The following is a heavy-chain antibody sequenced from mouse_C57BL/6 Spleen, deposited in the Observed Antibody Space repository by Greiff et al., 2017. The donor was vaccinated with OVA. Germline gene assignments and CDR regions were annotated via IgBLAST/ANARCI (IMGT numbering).Heavy chain of an antibody. CDR1: GYTFTYYY. J-gene: IGHJ4*01. CDR2: INPNNGGT. CDR3: AVYYYGSPLYAMDY. Sequence: VQLQQSGPELVKPGASVKISCKASGYTFTYYYMNWVKQSHGKSLEWIGDINPNNGGTSYNQKFKGKATLTVDKSSSTAYMELRSLTSEDSAVYYCAVYYYGSPLYAMDYWGQGTSVTVSS. D-gene: IGHD1-1*01. V-gene: IGHV1-26*01.